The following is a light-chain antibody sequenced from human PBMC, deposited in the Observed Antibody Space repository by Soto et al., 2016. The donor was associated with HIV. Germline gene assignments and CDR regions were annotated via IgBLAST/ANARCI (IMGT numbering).Light chain of an antibody. V-gene: IGKV1-5*03. CDR3: QQYNSYPRT. J-gene: IGKJ1*01. Sequence: DIQMTQSPSTLSASVGDRLTITCRASHSISFWLAWYQQKPGKAPKPLIAKASVLQSGVPSRFSGSGSGTEFTLTINSLHPDDFATYYCQQYNSYPRTFGQGTKVDTK. CDR1: HSISFW. CDR2: KAS.